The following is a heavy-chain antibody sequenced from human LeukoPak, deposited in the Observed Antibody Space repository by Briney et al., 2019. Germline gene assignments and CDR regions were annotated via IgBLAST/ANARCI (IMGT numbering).Heavy chain of an antibody. CDR3: VREARGYHYTYFDY. V-gene: IGHV3-48*01. CDR1: GFTFSSYS. J-gene: IGHJ4*02. Sequence: GGSLRLSCAASGFTFSSYSMNWVRQAPGKGLEWVSYISSSSSTIYYADSVKGRFTVSRDDAKNSLYLQMNSLRAGDTAVYYCVREARGYHYTYFDYWGQGTLVTVSS. CDR2: ISSSSSTI. D-gene: IGHD5-18*01.